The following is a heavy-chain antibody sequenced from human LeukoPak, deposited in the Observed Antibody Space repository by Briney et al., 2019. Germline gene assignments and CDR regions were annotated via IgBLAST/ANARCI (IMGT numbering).Heavy chain of an antibody. CDR1: GYTFTSYA. J-gene: IGHJ4*02. Sequence: GASVKVSCKASGYTFTSYAMNWVRQAPGQGLEWMGWINTNTGNPTYAQGFTGRFVFSLDTSVSTAYLQISSLKAEDTAVYYCARDRRLRYFDWLPLDYWGQGTLVTVSS. CDR3: ARDRRLRYFDWLPLDY. CDR2: INTNTGNP. D-gene: IGHD3-9*01. V-gene: IGHV7-4-1*02.